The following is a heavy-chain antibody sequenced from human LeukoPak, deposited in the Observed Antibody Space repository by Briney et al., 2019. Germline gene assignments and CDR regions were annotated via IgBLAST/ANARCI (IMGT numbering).Heavy chain of an antibody. CDR3: ARPVGDSYGHAWNYMDV. V-gene: IGHV1-69*13. Sequence: ASVKVSCKASGGTFSSYAISWVRQAPGQGLEWMGGIIPIFGTANYAQKFQGRVTITADESTSTAYMELSSLRSEDTAVYYCARPVGDSYGHAWNYMDVWGKGTTVTISS. D-gene: IGHD5-18*01. CDR1: GGTFSSYA. J-gene: IGHJ6*03. CDR2: IIPIFGTA.